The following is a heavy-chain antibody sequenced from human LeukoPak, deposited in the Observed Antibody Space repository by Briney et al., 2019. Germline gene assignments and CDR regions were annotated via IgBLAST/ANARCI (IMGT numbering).Heavy chain of an antibody. CDR2: ILPIFGTA. Sequence: ASLKLSCKASGGTFSTYAISWVRQAPGQGLEWMGGILPIFGTANYAPEFQGRVTITADESTSTAYMELSSLRSQDTAVYYCARSFHSSGWYHDYWGQGTLVTVSS. CDR3: ARSFHSSGWYHDY. V-gene: IGHV1-69*13. CDR1: GGTFSTYA. J-gene: IGHJ4*02. D-gene: IGHD6-19*01.